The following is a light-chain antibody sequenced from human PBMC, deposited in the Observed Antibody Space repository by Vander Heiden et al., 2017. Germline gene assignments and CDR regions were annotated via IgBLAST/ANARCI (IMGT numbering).Light chain of an antibody. CDR2: DVT. CDR1: SSGVGVYNY. V-gene: IGLV2-11*01. CDR3: CSYGGGYTSPYWV. J-gene: IGLJ3*02. Sequence: QSALTQPRSVSGSPGQAVTISCTGASSGVGVYNYVSWYQQHPGKAPKIMIYDVTERPSGVPDRVSGSKSGNTASLTISGLQAEDEADDYCCSYGGGYTSPYWVFGGGTKVTVL.